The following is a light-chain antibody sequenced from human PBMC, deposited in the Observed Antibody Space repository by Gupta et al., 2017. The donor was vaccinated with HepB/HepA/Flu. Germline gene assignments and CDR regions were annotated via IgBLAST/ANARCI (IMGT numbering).Light chain of an antibody. CDR3: QQFGSSFT. CDR2: ETS. V-gene: IGKV3-20*01. Sequence: EIALTQSPGTLSLSPGERATRYCRASPSVSSRYLAWYQQRPGQAPRLLIYETSNRATGVPDRFSGSGSGKDFTLTSSGLEAEDFAVYYWQQFGSSFTFGPGTKV. CDR1: PSVSSRY. J-gene: IGKJ3*01.